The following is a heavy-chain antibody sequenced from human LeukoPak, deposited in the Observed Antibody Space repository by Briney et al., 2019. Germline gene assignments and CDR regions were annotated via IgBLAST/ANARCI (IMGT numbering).Heavy chain of an antibody. CDR3: ARNTSTEGWFDS. D-gene: IGHD5/OR15-5a*01. J-gene: IGHJ5*01. CDR2: IYNSVST. V-gene: IGHV4-38-2*01. Sequence: SETLSLTCDVSDYSITSGDYWAWIRQPPGKGLVWIGSIYNSVSTSYSPSLKSRVTMSVDPSKNQFSLNLRSVTAADTAVYFCARNTSTEGWFDSWGRGTLVTVSS. CDR1: DYSITSGDY.